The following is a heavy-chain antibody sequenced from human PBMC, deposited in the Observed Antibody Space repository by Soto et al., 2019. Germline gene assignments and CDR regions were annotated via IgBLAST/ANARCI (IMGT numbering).Heavy chain of an antibody. D-gene: IGHD3-22*01. J-gene: IGHJ6*02. CDR1: GIRFSNYG. CDR3: ARVIGVDYYDSSLDYYYYYGMDV. V-gene: IGHV3-30*03. Sequence: GGSLRLSCAASGIRFSNYGMHWVRQAPGKGLEWVADISYDGSNKYYAESVKGRFTISRDNSKNTLHLQMNSLRAEDTAVYYCARVIGVDYYDSSLDYYYYYGMDVWGQGTTVTVSS. CDR2: ISYDGSNK.